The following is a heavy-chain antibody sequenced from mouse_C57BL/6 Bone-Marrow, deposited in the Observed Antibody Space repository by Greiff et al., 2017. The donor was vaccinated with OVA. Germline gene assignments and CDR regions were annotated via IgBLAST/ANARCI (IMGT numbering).Heavy chain of an antibody. D-gene: IGHD1-1*01. J-gene: IGHJ2*01. V-gene: IGHV1-42*01. CDR2: INPSTGGT. Sequence: EVNLVESGPELVKPGASVKISCKASGYSFTGYYMNWVKQSPEKSLEWIGEINPSTGGTTYNQKFKAKATLTVDKSSSTAYMQLKSLTSEDSAVYYCARYGGSSYEDYFDYWGQGTTLTVSS. CDR3: ARYGGSSYEDYFDY. CDR1: GYSFTGYY.